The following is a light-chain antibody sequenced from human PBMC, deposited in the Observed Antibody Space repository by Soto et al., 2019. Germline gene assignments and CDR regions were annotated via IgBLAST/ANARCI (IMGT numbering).Light chain of an antibody. Sequence: DIQLTQSPSSLSASVGDRVTITCRASQDISHYLAWYQQKPGKVPNLLIYGASTLQSGVPPRISGRGSGTDFSLTISSLQPEDVSTYYCQTYKSAPPLTFGPGTKVDLK. CDR1: QDISHY. J-gene: IGKJ3*01. V-gene: IGKV1-27*01. CDR2: GAS. CDR3: QTYKSAPPLT.